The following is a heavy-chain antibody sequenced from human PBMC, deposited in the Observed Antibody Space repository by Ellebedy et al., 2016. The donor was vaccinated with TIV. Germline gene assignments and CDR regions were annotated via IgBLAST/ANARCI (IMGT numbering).Heavy chain of an antibody. Sequence: SVKVSXKASGGTFSNYAISWVRQAPGQGLEWMGGIIPLFGTANYTQKFQGRVTLTADDSTGTAYMELSSLRSDDTAVYYCARGYCTTTSCWHNFDYWGQGTLVTVSS. J-gene: IGHJ4*02. CDR1: GGTFSNYA. CDR2: IIPLFGTA. D-gene: IGHD2-2*01. CDR3: ARGYCTTTSCWHNFDY. V-gene: IGHV1-69*13.